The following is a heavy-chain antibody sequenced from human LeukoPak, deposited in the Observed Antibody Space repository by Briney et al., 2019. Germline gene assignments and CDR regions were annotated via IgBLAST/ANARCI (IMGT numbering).Heavy chain of an antibody. CDR3: ARGGVGEWPEI. CDR1: GYTFTSYY. D-gene: IGHD3-10*01. CDR2: ISPSGGRV. Sequence: ASVKVSCKASGYTFTSYYIHWVRQAPGQGVEWMGIISPSGGRVSNAQKFQGRVTMTRDTSTSTVYMELSSLRSEDTAVYYCARGGVGEWPEIWGQGTMVTVSS. V-gene: IGHV1-46*01. J-gene: IGHJ3*02.